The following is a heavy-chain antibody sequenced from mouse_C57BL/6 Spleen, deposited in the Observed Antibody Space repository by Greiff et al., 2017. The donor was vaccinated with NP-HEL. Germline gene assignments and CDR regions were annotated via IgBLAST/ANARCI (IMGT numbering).Heavy chain of an antibody. D-gene: IGHD2-1*01. CDR3: SRKGNYVLDY. CDR2: IDPETGGT. V-gene: IGHV1-15*01. Sequence: QVQLQQSGAELVRPGASVTLSCKASGYTFTDYEMHWVKQTPVHGLEWIGAIDPETGGTAYNQKFKGKAILTADKSSSTAYMELRSLTSEDSAVYYCSRKGNYVLDYWGQGTTLTVSS. CDR1: GYTFTDYE. J-gene: IGHJ2*01.